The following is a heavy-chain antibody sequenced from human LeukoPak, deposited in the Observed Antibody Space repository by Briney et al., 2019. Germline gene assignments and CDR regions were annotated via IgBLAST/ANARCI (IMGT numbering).Heavy chain of an antibody. CDR1: GGSISSYY. J-gene: IGHJ6*03. CDR3: ARGGGSWRDYYYMDV. Sequence: SETLSLTCTVSGGSISSYYWSWIRQPAGKGLEWIGYIYHSGSTYYNPSLKSRVTISVDRSKNQFSLKLSSVTAADTAVYYCARGGGSWRDYYYMDVWGKGTTVTVSS. CDR2: IYHSGST. V-gene: IGHV4-59*06. D-gene: IGHD1-1*01.